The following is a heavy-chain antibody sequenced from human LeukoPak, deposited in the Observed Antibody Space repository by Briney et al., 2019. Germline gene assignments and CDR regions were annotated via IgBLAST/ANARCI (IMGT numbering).Heavy chain of an antibody. J-gene: IGHJ4*02. Sequence: RGGSLRLSCAASGFTLSDNYMSWIRQVPGKGLEWLSYSSTRGSTTYYADSVKGRFTISRDNSKSTLYLQMNSLRAEDTAVYYCAKDWGEYFDYVWGSFTSFDSWGQGTLVTVSS. D-gene: IGHD3-16*01. V-gene: IGHV3-11*01. CDR1: GFTLSDNY. CDR2: SSTRGSTT. CDR3: AKDWGEYFDYVWGSFTSFDS.